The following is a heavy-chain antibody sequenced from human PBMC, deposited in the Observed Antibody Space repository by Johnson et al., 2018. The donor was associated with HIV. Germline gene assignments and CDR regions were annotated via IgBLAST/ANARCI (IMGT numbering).Heavy chain of an antibody. D-gene: IGHD5-18*01. CDR1: GFTFSSYA. CDR3: ARDLDTAMVTCAFDI. CDR2: ISYDGSNQ. Sequence: QVQLVESGGGVVQPGRSLRLSCAASGFTFSSYAMHWVRQAPGKGLEWVAVISYDGSNQYYADSVQGRFTISRDNSKNTLYLQMNSLRAEDTAVYYCARDLDTAMVTCAFDIWGQGTMVTVSS. J-gene: IGHJ3*02. V-gene: IGHV3-30-3*01.